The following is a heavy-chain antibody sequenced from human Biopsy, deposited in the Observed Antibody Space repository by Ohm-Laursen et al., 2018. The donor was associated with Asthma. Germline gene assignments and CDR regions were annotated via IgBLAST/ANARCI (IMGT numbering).Heavy chain of an antibody. Sequence: GSLRLSCAASGFAVSRDYMFWVRQAPGKGLEWVSVIYSGGTSHTADSVRGRFTISRDNSKNTLHLQMNSLSPEDTAVYYCARDFSRAIMIGGGRERYFDFWGQGTLVTVSS. CDR2: IYSGGTS. J-gene: IGHJ4*02. CDR1: GFAVSRDY. CDR3: ARDFSRAIMIGGGRERYFDF. D-gene: IGHD3-16*01. V-gene: IGHV3-66*01.